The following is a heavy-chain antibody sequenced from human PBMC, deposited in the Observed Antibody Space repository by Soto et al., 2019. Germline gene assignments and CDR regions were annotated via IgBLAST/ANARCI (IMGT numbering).Heavy chain of an antibody. J-gene: IGHJ4*02. Sequence: PGGSLRLSCAASGFNVEGNYMNWVRQAPGKGLEWVSFIYGGGVTNYADSVKGRFTISRDDSKNTVFLQMNSLRAEDTAVYYCARDSFGANYFAYWGQGTLVTVSS. CDR1: GFNVEGNY. V-gene: IGHV3-66*01. D-gene: IGHD3-10*01. CDR3: ARDSFGANYFAY. CDR2: IYGGGVT.